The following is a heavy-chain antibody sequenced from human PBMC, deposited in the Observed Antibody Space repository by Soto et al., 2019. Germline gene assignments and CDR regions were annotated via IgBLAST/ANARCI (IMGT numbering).Heavy chain of an antibody. CDR3: ARSATSGDQHFIDS. Sequence: QMQLLQSGAEVKKTGSSVKISCKTSGWIFTFQYLHWVRQAPGQGLEWLGWITPYNGNIKYAERFQDRISITRDNSLTPLLLELRNLKSEDTGLYYCARSATSGDQHFIDSWGQGTLVTVSS. CDR2: ITPYNGNI. D-gene: IGHD3-10*01. J-gene: IGHJ4*02. V-gene: IGHV1-45*02. CDR1: GWIFTFQY.